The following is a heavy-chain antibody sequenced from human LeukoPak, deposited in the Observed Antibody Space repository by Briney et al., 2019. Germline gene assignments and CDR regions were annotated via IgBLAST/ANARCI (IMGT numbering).Heavy chain of an antibody. CDR1: GFTFSSYG. CDR3: AKEIYGSGRHYYYYYMDV. V-gene: IGHV3-30*02. Sequence: PGGSLRLSCAASGFTFSSYGMHWVRQAPGKGLEWVAFIRYDGSNKYYADSVKGRFTISRDNSKNTLYLQMNSLRAEDTAVYYCAKEIYGSGRHYYYYYMDVWGKGTTVTVSS. D-gene: IGHD3-10*01. CDR2: IRYDGSNK. J-gene: IGHJ6*03.